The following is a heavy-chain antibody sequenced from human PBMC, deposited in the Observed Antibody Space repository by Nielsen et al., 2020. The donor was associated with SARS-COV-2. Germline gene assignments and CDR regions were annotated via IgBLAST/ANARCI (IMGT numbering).Heavy chain of an antibody. Sequence: GGSLRLSCAASGIGFSSYEMNWVRQAPGKGLEWVSYISPSAGTVYYADSVKGRFTISRDNAKNSLYLQMNSLRVEDTAIYYCARDHRPGGYGMDVWGQGTTVTVSS. CDR3: ARDHRPGGYGMDV. CDR2: ISPSAGTV. CDR1: GIGFSSYE. V-gene: IGHV3-48*03. J-gene: IGHJ6*02. D-gene: IGHD3-10*01.